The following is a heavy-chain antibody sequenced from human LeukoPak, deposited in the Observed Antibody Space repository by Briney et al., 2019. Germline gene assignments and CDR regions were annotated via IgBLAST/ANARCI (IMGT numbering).Heavy chain of an antibody. Sequence: GGSLRLSCVAFDFTFDKVWMNWVRQAPGKGLEWVANIKQDGSEKYYVDSVKGRFTISRDNAKNSLYLQMNSLRAEDTAVYYCARHYCGGDCYYYYYYGMDVWGQGTTVTVSS. CDR1: DFTFDKVW. CDR3: ARHYCGGDCYYYYYYGMDV. D-gene: IGHD2-21*02. V-gene: IGHV3-7*03. CDR2: IKQDGSEK. J-gene: IGHJ6*02.